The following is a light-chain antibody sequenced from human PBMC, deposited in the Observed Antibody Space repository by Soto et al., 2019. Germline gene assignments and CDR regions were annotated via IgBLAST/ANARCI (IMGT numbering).Light chain of an antibody. J-gene: IGLJ2*01. CDR1: SSNIGNNY. CDR2: DNN. Sequence: QSELTQPPSVSAAPGQKVTISCSGGSSNIGNNYVSWYQQFPGTAPKLLIYDNNKRPSGIPDRFSGSKSGTSATLDITGLQTWDEADYYCGTWDSSLCVVVFCGGTKVTVL. V-gene: IGLV1-51*01. CDR3: GTWDSSLCVVV.